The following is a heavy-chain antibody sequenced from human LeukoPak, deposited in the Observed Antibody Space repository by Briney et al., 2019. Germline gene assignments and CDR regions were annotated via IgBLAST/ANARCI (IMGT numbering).Heavy chain of an antibody. CDR2: INHSGST. D-gene: IGHD5-24*01. V-gene: IGHV4-34*01. J-gene: IGHJ5*02. CDR3: AKVGMGTITNWFDP. Sequence: PSETLSLTRAVYGGSFSGYYWSWIRQPPGKGLEWIGEINHSGSTNYNPSLKSRVTISVDTSKNQFSLKLSSVTAADTAVYYCAKVGMGTITNWFDPWGQGTLVTVSS. CDR1: GGSFSGYY.